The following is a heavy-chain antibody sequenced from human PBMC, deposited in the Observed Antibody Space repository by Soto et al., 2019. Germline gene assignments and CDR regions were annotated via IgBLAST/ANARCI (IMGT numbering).Heavy chain of an antibody. D-gene: IGHD2-2*01. Sequence: GESLKISCKGSGYSFTPYWITWVRQLPGKGLEWMGRIDPSDSYTKYVPSFQRHIRSTADKPISPEYLLWNSLRHSDFSLYYCPKEGLNCSRTRCYFVSWGQRTRVNVSS. V-gene: IGHV5-10-1*01. CDR3: PKEGLNCSRTRCYFVS. CDR1: GYSFTPYW. CDR2: IDPSDSYT. J-gene: IGHJ5*01.